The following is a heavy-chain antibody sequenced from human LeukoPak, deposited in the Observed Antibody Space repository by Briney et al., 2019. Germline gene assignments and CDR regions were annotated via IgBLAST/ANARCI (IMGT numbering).Heavy chain of an antibody. V-gene: IGHV3-30*04. D-gene: IGHD3-3*01. J-gene: IGHJ5*02. CDR3: ARESGFMMVGEINADNWFDP. CDR1: GFTFRDSA. CDR2: ISDDGTKR. Sequence: GGSLRLSCSGAGFTFRDSAFHWVRRAPGKGLEWVAVISDDGTKRFYADSVKGRFTISRDNSKDTLYLHMKNLRPEDSAVYYCARESGFMMVGEINADNWFDPWGRGTPVTVSS.